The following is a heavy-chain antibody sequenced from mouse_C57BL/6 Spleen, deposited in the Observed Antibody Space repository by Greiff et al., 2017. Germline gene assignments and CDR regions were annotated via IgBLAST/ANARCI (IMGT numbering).Heavy chain of an antibody. CDR3: ARSRTAQTTDYYYAMDY. CDR2: INPSSGYT. J-gene: IGHJ4*01. D-gene: IGHD3-2*02. Sequence: QVQLKQSGAELARPGASVKMSCKASGYTFTSYTINWVKQRTGQGLEWIGEINPSSGYTKYNQKFKDKATLTADKSSSTAYMELSSLTSEDSAVYYGARSRTAQTTDYYYAMDYWGQGTSVTVSS. CDR1: GYTFTSYT. V-gene: IGHV1-4*01.